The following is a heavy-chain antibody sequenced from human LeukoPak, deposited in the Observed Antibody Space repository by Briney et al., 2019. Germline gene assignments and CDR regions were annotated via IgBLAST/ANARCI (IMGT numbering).Heavy chain of an antibody. D-gene: IGHD6-13*01. CDR3: ARGVYIAAAQYGY. CDR2: IYYSGTT. J-gene: IGHJ4*02. V-gene: IGHV4-59*01. CDR1: GGSISSYY. Sequence: SETLSLTCTVSGGSISSYYWSWIRQPPGKGLEWIGYIYYSGTTNYNPSLKSRVTISVDTSKNQFSLKLSSVTAADTAIYYCARGVYIAAAQYGYWGQGTLVTVSS.